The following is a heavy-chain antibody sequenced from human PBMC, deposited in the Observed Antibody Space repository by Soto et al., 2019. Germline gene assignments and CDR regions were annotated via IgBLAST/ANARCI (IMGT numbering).Heavy chain of an antibody. V-gene: IGHV1-18*04. CDR1: GYSFTIYV. Sequence: QLVQSGAEVKKPGASVKVSCKASGYSFTIYVVSWVRQAPGQGLEWMGWINVNNGNTNYAQKFQGRVTMTAVPSRSTAYMDVRSLRFDDTAVYDWAASYDSGFDPWGQGTLVTVSS. CDR3: AASYDSGFDP. J-gene: IGHJ5*02. D-gene: IGHD3-3*01. CDR2: INVNNGNT.